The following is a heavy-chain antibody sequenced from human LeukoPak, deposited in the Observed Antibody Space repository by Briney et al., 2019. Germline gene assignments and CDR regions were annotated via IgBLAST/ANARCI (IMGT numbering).Heavy chain of an antibody. CDR1: GFTFSDYY. CDR2: ISSSGSTI. CDR3: ARGPRTYDIVVVVANWFDP. V-gene: IGHV3-11*04. J-gene: IGHJ5*02. Sequence: GGSLRLSCAASGFTFSDYYMSWIRQAPGKGLEWVSYISSSGSTIYYADSVKGRFTISRDNAKNSLYLQMNSLRAEDTAVYYCARGPRTYDIVVVVANWFDPWGQGTLVTVSS. D-gene: IGHD2-15*01.